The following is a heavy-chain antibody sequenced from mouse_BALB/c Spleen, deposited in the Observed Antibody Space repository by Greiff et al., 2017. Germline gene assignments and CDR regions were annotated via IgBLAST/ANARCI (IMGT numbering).Heavy chain of an antibody. J-gene: IGHJ3*01. CDR2: ISYSGST. Sequence: VQLQQSGPSLVKPSQTLSLTCSVTGDSITSGYWNWIRKFPGNKLEYMGYISYSGSTYYNPSLKSRISITRDTSKNQYYLQLNSVTTEDTATYYCARSDLIYYDYKAWFAYWGQGTLVTVSA. CDR3: ARSDLIYYDYKAWFAY. D-gene: IGHD2-4*01. CDR1: GDSITSGY. V-gene: IGHV3-8*02.